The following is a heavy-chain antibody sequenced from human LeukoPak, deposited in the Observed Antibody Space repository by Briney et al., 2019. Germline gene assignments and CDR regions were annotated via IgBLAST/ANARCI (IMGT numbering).Heavy chain of an antibody. Sequence: ASVKVSCKASGYTFIDYYMHWARQAPGQGLEWMGWINPNSGDTKYAKKFEGRVTMTRDTSISTAYMELSRLRSDDTAVYYCARDTARITIFGVAKYMDVWGKGTTVTVSS. CDR3: ARDTARITIFGVAKYMDV. D-gene: IGHD3-3*01. V-gene: IGHV1-2*02. J-gene: IGHJ6*03. CDR1: GYTFIDYY. CDR2: INPNSGDT.